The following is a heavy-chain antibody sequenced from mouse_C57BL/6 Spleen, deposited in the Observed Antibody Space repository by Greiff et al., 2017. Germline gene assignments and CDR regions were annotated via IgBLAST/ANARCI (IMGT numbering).Heavy chain of an antibody. CDR2: IHPSDSDT. Sequence: QVHVKQSGAELVKPGASVKVSCKASGYTFTSYWMHWVKQRPGQGLEWIGRIHPSDSDTNYNQKFKGKATLTVDKSSSTAYMQLSSLTSEDSAVYYCAVTTAVGGYFDVWGTGTTVTVSS. CDR1: GYTFTSYW. J-gene: IGHJ1*03. CDR3: AVTTAVGGYFDV. V-gene: IGHV1-74*01. D-gene: IGHD1-1*01.